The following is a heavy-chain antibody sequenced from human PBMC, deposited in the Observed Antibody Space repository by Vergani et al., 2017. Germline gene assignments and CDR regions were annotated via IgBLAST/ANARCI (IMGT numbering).Heavy chain of an antibody. J-gene: IGHJ3*02. D-gene: IGHD5-24*01. CDR3: ASPRVEMATTTEDAFDI. Sequence: QVQLVQSGAEVKKPGSSVKVSCKASGGTFSSYTISWVRQAPGQGLEWMGRIIPILGIANYAQKFQGRVTITADKSTSTAYMERSSLRSEDTAVYYCASPRVEMATTTEDAFDIWGQGTMVTVSS. CDR1: GGTFSSYT. V-gene: IGHV1-69*02. CDR2: IIPILGIA.